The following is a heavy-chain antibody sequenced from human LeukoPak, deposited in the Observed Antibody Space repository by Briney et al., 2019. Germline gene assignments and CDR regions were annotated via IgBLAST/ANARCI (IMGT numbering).Heavy chain of an antibody. CDR2: IIPIFGTA. V-gene: IGHV1-69*13. CDR3: AREGDWLPGAFDI. CDR1: GGTFSSYA. D-gene: IGHD3-9*01. Sequence: ASVKVSCKASGGTFSSYAISWVRQAPGQGLEWMGGIIPIFGTANYAQKFQGRVTIAADESTSTAYMELSSLRAEDTAVYYCAREGDWLPGAFDIWGQGTMVTVSS. J-gene: IGHJ3*02.